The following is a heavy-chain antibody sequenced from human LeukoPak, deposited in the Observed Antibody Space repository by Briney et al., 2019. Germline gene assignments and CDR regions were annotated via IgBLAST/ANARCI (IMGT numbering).Heavy chain of an antibody. CDR3: ARLQGQWLLHDY. D-gene: IGHD6-19*01. Sequence: ASETLSLTCTVSGGPISSYYWSWIREPPGKGLEWIGYIYYSGNTNYNPSLKSRVTISVDTSRNQFSLKVTSVTAADTAVYYCARLQGQWLLHDYWGQGTLVTVCS. CDR2: IYYSGNT. CDR1: GGPISSYY. J-gene: IGHJ4*02. V-gene: IGHV4-59*01.